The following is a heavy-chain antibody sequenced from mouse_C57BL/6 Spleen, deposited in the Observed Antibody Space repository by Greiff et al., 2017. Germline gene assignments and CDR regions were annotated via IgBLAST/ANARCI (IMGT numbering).Heavy chain of an antibody. CDR3: TRDYYGISSYYFDD. Sequence: VQLQQPGAELVKPGASVKLSCKASGYTFTSYWMHWVKQRPGQGLEWIGMFHPNSGSTNYNEKFKSKATLTVDKSSSTAYMQLSSLTSEDSAVYYCTRDYYGISSYYFDDWGQGTTLTVSS. D-gene: IGHD1-1*01. CDR2: FHPNSGST. J-gene: IGHJ2*01. CDR1: GYTFTSYW. V-gene: IGHV1-64*01.